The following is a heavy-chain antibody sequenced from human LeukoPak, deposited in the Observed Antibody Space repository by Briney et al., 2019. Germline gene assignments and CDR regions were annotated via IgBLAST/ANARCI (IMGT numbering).Heavy chain of an antibody. D-gene: IGHD2/OR15-2a*01. J-gene: IGHJ4*02. CDR3: ASLENWAFDY. V-gene: IGHV3-21*01. CDR2: ISSSSSYI. CDR1: GFTFSSST. Sequence: GGSLRLSCAASGFTFSSSTMNWVRQAPGKGLEWVSSISSSSSYIYYADSVKGRFTISRDNAKNSLYLQMNSLRAEDTAVYYCASLENWAFDYWGQGTLVTVSS.